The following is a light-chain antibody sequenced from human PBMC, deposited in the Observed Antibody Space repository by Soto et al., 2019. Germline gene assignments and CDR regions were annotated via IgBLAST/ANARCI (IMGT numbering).Light chain of an antibody. Sequence: QPVLTQSPSASASLGASVKLTCTLSSGHSTYAIAWHQQHPEKGPRYLMKVNSDGSHIKGDGIPDRFSGSSSGAERYLTISSLQSEDESDYFCQTWGTGVVFGGGTKLTVL. CDR3: QTWGTGVV. CDR2: VNSDGSH. V-gene: IGLV4-69*01. CDR1: SGHSTYA. J-gene: IGLJ2*01.